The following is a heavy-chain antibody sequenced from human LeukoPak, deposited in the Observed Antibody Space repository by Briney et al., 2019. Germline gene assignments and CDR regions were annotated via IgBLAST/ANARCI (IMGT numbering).Heavy chain of an antibody. Sequence: GGSLRLSCAASGFTFSSYAMSWVRQAPGKGLEWVSAISGSGGSTYYADSVKGRFTISRDNSKNTLYLQMNSLRAEDTAVYYCAKDPSRNYYDSSGKGYWGQGTLVTVSS. J-gene: IGHJ4*02. D-gene: IGHD3-22*01. CDR3: AKDPSRNYYDSSGKGY. CDR2: ISGSGGST. CDR1: GFTFSSYA. V-gene: IGHV3-23*01.